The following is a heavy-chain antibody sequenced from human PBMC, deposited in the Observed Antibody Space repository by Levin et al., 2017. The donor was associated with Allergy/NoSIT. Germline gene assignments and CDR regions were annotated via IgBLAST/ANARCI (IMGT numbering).Heavy chain of an antibody. Sequence: PSETLSLTCAVYGGSFSGYYWSWIRQPPGKGLEWIGEINHSGSTNYNPSLKSRVTISVDTSKNQFSLKLSSVTAADTAVYYCARGWAHRGLGNGSGSDTTRRAHYYYYYMDVWGKGTTVTVSS. CDR3: ARGWAHRGLGNGSGSDTTRRAHYYYYYMDV. CDR1: GGSFSGYY. J-gene: IGHJ6*03. V-gene: IGHV4-34*01. CDR2: INHSGST. D-gene: IGHD3-10*01.